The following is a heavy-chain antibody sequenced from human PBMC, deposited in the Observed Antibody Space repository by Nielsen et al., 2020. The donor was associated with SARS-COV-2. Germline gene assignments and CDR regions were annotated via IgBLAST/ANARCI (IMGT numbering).Heavy chain of an antibody. CDR1: GFTFSSYD. CDR3: ARRSYYYDSSGLKGGMDV. J-gene: IGHJ6*02. CDR2: IGTAGDT. D-gene: IGHD3-22*01. V-gene: IGHV3-13*01. Sequence: GESLKISCAASGFTFSSYDMHWVRQATGKGLEWVSAIGTAGDTYYPGSVKGRFTISRENAKNSLYLQMNSLRAGDTAVYYCARRSYYYDSSGLKGGMDVWGQGTTVTVSS.